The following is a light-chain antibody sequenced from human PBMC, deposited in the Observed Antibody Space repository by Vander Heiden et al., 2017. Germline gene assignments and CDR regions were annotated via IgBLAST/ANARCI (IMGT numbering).Light chain of an antibody. V-gene: IGKV3-11*01. Sequence: EIVLPQSPAILSLSPGERATLSCRASHSVGSYLAWYQQKPGQAPRLLIYDASHRATGIPARFSGSGSGTDFTLTISSLEPEDFAVYYCHQRSNWPPTFGPGTKVDIK. J-gene: IGKJ3*01. CDR3: HQRSNWPPT. CDR1: HSVGSY. CDR2: DAS.